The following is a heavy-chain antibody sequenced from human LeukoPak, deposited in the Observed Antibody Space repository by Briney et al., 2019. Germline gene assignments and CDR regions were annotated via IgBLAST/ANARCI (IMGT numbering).Heavy chain of an antibody. CDR3: ARGGDGLDY. Sequence: PGGSLRLSCAASGFTFSSYWMSWVRQAPGKGLEWVANVKQDGSEKYYVDSVKGRFTISRDNSKNTVYLQMNSLRDDDTAVYYCARGGDGLDYWGQGTLVTVSS. CDR2: VKQDGSEK. D-gene: IGHD3-10*01. CDR1: GFTFSSYW. J-gene: IGHJ4*02. V-gene: IGHV3-7*03.